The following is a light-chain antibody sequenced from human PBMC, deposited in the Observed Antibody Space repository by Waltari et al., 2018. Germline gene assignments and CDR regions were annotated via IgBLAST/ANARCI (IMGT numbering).Light chain of an antibody. Sequence: SYELTQPPSVSVSPGQTASITCSGDKVGDKDAGWYQQQPGQSPVLVIYQDSKRPSGIPERCSGSHSGNTATLTISGTQAMDEAAYYCQAWDSSIVVFGGVTTLTVL. CDR2: QDS. CDR1: KVGDKD. V-gene: IGLV3-1*01. J-gene: IGLJ2*01. CDR3: QAWDSSIVV.